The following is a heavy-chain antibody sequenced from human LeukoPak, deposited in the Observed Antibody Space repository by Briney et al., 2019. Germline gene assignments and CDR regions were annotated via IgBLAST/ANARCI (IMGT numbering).Heavy chain of an antibody. Sequence: GESLKISCKGSGYSFTSYWIGWVRQMPGKGLEWMGIIYPGDSDTRYSPSFQGQVTISADKSISTAYLQWSSLKASDTAMYYCARQGGGSTTFGDWFDPWGQGTLVTVSS. V-gene: IGHV5-51*01. D-gene: IGHD2-2*01. CDR2: IYPGDSDT. CDR3: ARQGGGSTTFGDWFDP. J-gene: IGHJ5*02. CDR1: GYSFTSYW.